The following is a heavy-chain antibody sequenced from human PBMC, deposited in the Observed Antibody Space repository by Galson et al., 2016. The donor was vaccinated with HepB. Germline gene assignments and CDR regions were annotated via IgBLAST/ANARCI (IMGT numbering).Heavy chain of an antibody. J-gene: IGHJ4*02. CDR2: ISAYNGNT. Sequence: SVKVSCKASGYTFTSYGISWVRQAPGQGLEWMGWISAYNGNTNYAQKLQGRVTMTTDTSTSTAYMELRSLRSDDTAVYYCAREDDYIWGSYRTIDHWGQGTLVTVSS. CDR3: AREDDYIWGSYRTIDH. CDR1: GYTFTSYG. V-gene: IGHV1-18*01. D-gene: IGHD3-16*02.